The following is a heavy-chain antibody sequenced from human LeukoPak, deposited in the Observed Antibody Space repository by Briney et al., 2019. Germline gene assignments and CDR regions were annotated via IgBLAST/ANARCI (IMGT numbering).Heavy chain of an antibody. J-gene: IGHJ6*02. CDR2: INPNSGGT. CDR3: ARERADIRYCSGGSCPRLYYYGMDV. V-gene: IGHV1-2*02. CDR1: GYTFTGYY. Sequence: ASVKVSCKASGYTFTGYYMHWVRQAPGQGLEWMGWINPNSGGTNYAQKFQGRVTMTRDTSISTAYMELSRLRSDDTAVYYCARERADIRYCSGGSCPRLYYYGMDVWGQETTVTVSS. D-gene: IGHD2-15*01.